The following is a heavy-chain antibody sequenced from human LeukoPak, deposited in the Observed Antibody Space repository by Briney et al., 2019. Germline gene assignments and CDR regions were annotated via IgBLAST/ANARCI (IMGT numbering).Heavy chain of an antibody. CDR3: AKDMVVYGDQGSWYFDL. D-gene: IGHD4-17*01. V-gene: IGHV3-23*01. J-gene: IGHJ2*01. CDR1: GFTFSSYA. Sequence: GGSLRLSCAASGFTFSSYAMSWVRQAPGKGLEWVSAISGSGGSTYYADSVKGRFTISRDNSKNTLYLQMNSLRAEDTAAYYCAKDMVVYGDQGSWYFDLWGRGTLVTVSS. CDR2: ISGSGGST.